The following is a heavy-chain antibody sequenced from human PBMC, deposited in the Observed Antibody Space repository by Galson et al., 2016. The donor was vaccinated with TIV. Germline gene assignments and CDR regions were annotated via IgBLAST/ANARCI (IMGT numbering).Heavy chain of an antibody. CDR1: GFAFSDYY. CDR2: IGPTSKYA. J-gene: IGHJ2*01. D-gene: IGHD1-26*01. CDR3: ARESPNTGSYSYWYFDL. Sequence: SLRLSCAASGFAFSDYYMTWIRQAPGKGLEWISYIGPTSKYATYADSVKGRFTISRDNAKNSLFLQMNSLSAEDSAIYNCARESPNTGSYSYWYFDLWGRGTLVTVSS. V-gene: IGHV3-11*06.